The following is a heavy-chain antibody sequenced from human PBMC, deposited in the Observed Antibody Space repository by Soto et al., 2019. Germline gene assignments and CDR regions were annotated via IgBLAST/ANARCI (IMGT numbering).Heavy chain of an antibody. D-gene: IGHD5-12*01. CDR1: GYTFTGYL. CDR2: INTNNGGT. Sequence: ASVKVSCKASGYTFTGYLMHWVRQAPGQGLEWMGWINTNNGGTNSAQKFQGRVTMTRNTSISTAYMELSSLRSEDTAVYYCARGSEMATISYWGQGTLVTVSS. CDR3: ARGSEMATISY. V-gene: IGHV1-2*02. J-gene: IGHJ4*02.